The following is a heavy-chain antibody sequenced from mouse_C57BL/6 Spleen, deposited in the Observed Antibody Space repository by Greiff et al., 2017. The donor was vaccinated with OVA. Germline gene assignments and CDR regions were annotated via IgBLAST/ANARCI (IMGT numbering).Heavy chain of an antibody. V-gene: IGHV1-22*01. D-gene: IGHD1-1*01. Sequence: EVQLVESGPELVKPGASVKMSCKASGYTFTDYNMHWVKQSHGKSLEWIGYINPNNGGTSYNQKFKGKATLPVNKSSSTAYMELRSLTSEDSAVYYCARPPLYGSSRYFDVWGTGTTVTVSS. J-gene: IGHJ1*03. CDR1: GYTFTDYN. CDR3: ARPPLYGSSRYFDV. CDR2: INPNNGGT.